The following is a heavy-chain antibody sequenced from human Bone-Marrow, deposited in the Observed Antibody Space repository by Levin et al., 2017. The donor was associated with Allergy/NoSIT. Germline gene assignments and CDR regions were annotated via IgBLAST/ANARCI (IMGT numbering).Heavy chain of an antibody. D-gene: IGHD5-24*01. Sequence: NPSETLSLTCTVSGGSISSGGYHWSWIRQHAGKGLEWIGYIYYSGSTYYNPSLKSRAMISLDTSKNQFSLKVTSATAADAAVYYCAREDGSTFDSWGQGTLVTVSS. CDR2: IYYSGST. CDR1: GGSISSGGYH. V-gene: IGHV4-31*03. J-gene: IGHJ4*02. CDR3: AREDGSTFDS.